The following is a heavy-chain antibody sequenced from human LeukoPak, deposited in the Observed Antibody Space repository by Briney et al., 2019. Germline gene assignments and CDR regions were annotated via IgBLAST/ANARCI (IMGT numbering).Heavy chain of an antibody. V-gene: IGHV4-39*01. D-gene: IGHD3-22*01. Sequence: SETLSLTCTVSGGSISNSDYYWDWIRQPPGKGLEWIGSINYHGSTYHNPSLESRVTISVDTSKNQFSLKMSAVTAADTAVYYCAKTRGRGQVGPGTSGYINYWGQGTLVSVSS. CDR1: GGSISNSDYY. CDR2: INYHGST. CDR3: AKTRGRGQVGPGTSGYINY. J-gene: IGHJ4*02.